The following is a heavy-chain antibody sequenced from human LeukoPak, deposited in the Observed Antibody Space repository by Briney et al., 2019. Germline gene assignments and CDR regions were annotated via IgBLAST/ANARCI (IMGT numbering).Heavy chain of an antibody. J-gene: IGHJ2*01. V-gene: IGHV1-69*04. CDR1: RTTFSSYS. D-gene: IGHD3-3*01. Sequence: GASVKVSCKTSRTTFSSYSISWVRLAPGQGLEWMGRIIPILGIANYAQKFQGRVTITADKSTNTAYMELSSLESEDTAVYYCARDPTLTAIQRRHFDLWGRGTLVTVSA. CDR2: IIPILGIA. CDR3: ARDPTLTAIQRRHFDL.